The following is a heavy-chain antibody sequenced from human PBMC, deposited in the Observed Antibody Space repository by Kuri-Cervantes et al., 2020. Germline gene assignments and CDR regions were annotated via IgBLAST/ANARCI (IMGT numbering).Heavy chain of an antibody. CDR1: GFTFSSYG. CDR3: ARDEGGISLAIGMDV. D-gene: IGHD2-2*02. J-gene: IGHJ6*02. V-gene: IGHV3-33*08. Sequence: GGSLRLSCAASGFTFSSYGMHWVCQAPGKGLEWVAVIWYDGSNKYYADSVKGRFTISRDNSKNTLYLQMNSLRAEDTAVYYCARDEGGISLAIGMDVWGQGTTVTVSS. CDR2: IWYDGSNK.